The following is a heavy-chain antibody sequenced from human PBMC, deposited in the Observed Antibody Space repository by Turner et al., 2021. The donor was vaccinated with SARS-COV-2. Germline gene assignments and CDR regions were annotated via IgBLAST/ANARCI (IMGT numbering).Heavy chain of an antibody. J-gene: IGHJ5*02. CDR2: FDPEDGET. CDR3: ATGYQLRVNWFDP. V-gene: IGHV1-24*01. CDR1: GYTLTELS. Sequence: QVQLVQSGAEVKKPGASVKVPCKISGYTLTELSMYWVRQAPGKGLEWMGGFDPEDGETIYAQSFQGRVTMTEDTSTDTAYMELSSLRSEDTTVYFCATGYQLRVNWFDPWGQGTLVTVSS. D-gene: IGHD2-2*01.